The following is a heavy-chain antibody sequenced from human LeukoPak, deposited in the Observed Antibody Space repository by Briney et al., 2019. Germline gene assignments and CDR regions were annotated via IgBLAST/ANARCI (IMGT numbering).Heavy chain of an antibody. CDR1: GFTFNGYA. D-gene: IGHD2/OR15-2a*01. Sequence: GRSLRLSCAASGFTFNGYAMHWVRQAPGKGLEWVAVIWHDGNNKYYADSVKGRFTISRDNSKNTVYLQMNSLRAEDTAVYYCAVDWMGSTRLAWDYWGQGTLVTVSS. J-gene: IGHJ4*02. CDR2: IWHDGNNK. CDR3: AVDWMGSTRLAWDY. V-gene: IGHV3-33*01.